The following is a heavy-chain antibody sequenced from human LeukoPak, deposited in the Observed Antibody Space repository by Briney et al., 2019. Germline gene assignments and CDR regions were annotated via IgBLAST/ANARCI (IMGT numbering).Heavy chain of an antibody. V-gene: IGHV4-38-2*02. D-gene: IGHD3-10*01. CDR3: ARDRWFGELAPLDY. CDR1: GYSISSGYY. Sequence: PSETLSLTCAVPGYSISSGYYWGWIRQPPGKGLEWIGSIYHSGSTYYNPSLKSRVTIPVDTSKNQFSLKLSSVTAADTAVYYCARDRWFGELAPLDYWGQGTLVTVSS. J-gene: IGHJ4*02. CDR2: IYHSGST.